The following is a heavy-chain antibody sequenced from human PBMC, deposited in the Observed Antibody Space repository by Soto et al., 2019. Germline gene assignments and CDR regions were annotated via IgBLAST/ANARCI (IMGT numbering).Heavy chain of an antibody. CDR1: GFTIADYA. V-gene: IGHV3-9*01. D-gene: IGHD3-3*01. Sequence: EVQVVESGGGLVLPGRSLRLSCAASGFTIADYAMHWVRLAPGKGLEWVSGVSWPSGGIGYAVSVKGRFAISRDNAKNPLYLQMNSLRAEDTALYYCARGLFSFGAGQGWGYHFDYWGQGTLVTVSS. CDR2: VSWPSGGI. J-gene: IGHJ4*02. CDR3: ARGLFSFGAGQGWGYHFDY.